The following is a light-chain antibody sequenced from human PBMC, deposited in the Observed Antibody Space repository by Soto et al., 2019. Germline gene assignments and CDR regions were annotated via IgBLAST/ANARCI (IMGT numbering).Light chain of an antibody. Sequence: DSQLTQSPYFLSASVGDRVTITCRASQGIRNYLAWYQQKPGRAPKLLMYIASTLQTGVPSRFTGSQSGTEFTLTITSLQPEDFATYYCQQVNNYPITFGQGTRLAIK. CDR1: QGIRNY. CDR3: QQVNNYPIT. CDR2: IAS. J-gene: IGKJ5*01. V-gene: IGKV1-9*01.